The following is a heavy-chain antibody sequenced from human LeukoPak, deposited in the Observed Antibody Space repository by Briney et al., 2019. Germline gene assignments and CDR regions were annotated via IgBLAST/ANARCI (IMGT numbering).Heavy chain of an antibody. D-gene: IGHD3-10*01. CDR1: GFTFRSNS. V-gene: IGHV3-23*01. CDR3: AKIGGYFDY. CDR2: ITGTGENT. J-gene: IGHJ4*02. Sequence: GGSLRLSCAASGFTFRSNSMSWVRQAPGKGLGGVSAITGTGENTYYADFRKGRFTISRDNSNNTLYLQMNSLRAEDTAVYYCAKIGGYFDYWGQGTLVTVSS.